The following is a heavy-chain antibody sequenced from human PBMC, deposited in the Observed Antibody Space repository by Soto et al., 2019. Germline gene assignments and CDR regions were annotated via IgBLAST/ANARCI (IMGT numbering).Heavy chain of an antibody. J-gene: IGHJ4*02. Sequence: SETLSLTCSASGASISSYYWRWIRQPPGQVPEWSANIHSSGTTNYNPSLASRVTLSVDTSKNQFSLKMTSVTAADRAMYFCARYKSHAIDYGGRGSLLTASS. CDR3: ARYKSHAIDY. CDR2: IHSSGTT. D-gene: IGHD1-1*01. CDR1: GASISSYY. V-gene: IGHV4-4*09.